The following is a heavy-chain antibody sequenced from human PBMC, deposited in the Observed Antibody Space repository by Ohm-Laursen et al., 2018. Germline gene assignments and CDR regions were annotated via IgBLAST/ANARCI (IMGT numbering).Heavy chain of an antibody. D-gene: IGHD3-22*01. CDR1: GFTFSDYY. J-gene: IGHJ2*01. CDR3: ARDPNYYDSSGYYYRYWYFDL. V-gene: IGHV3-11*01. CDR2: ISSSGSTI. Sequence: SLRLSCAASGFTFSDYYMSWIRQASGKGLEWVSYISSSGSTIYYADSVKGRFTISRDNAKNSLYLQMNSLRAEDTAVYYCARDPNYYDSSGYYYRYWYFDLWGRGTLVTVSS.